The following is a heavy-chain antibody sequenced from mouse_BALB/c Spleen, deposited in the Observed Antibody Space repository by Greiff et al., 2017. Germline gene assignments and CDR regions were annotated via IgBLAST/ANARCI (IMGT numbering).Heavy chain of an antibody. D-gene: IGHD2-3*01. V-gene: IGHV2-9-2*01. CDR1: GFSLTSYD. CDR3: VRRGDGYTWFAY. Sequence: VKLQESGPGLVAPSQSLSITCTVSGFSLTSYDISWIRQPPGKGLEWLGVIWTGGGTNYNSAFMSRLSISKDNSKSQVFLKMNSLQTDDTAIYYCVRRGDGYTWFAYWGQGTLVTVSA. CDR2: IWTGGGT. J-gene: IGHJ3*01.